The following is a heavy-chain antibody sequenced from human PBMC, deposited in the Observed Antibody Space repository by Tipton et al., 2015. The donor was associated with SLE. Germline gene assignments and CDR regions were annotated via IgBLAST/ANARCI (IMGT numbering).Heavy chain of an antibody. CDR2: ISSSSSYT. CDR1: GFTFSDYY. D-gene: IGHD1-7*01. Sequence: GSLRLSCAASGFTFSDYYMSWIRQAPGKGLEWVSYISSSSSYTNYADSVEGRFTISRDNAKNSLYLQMNSLRAEDTAVYYCARTTGTTGGYYFDYWGQGTLVTVSS. J-gene: IGHJ4*02. CDR3: ARTTGTTGGYYFDY. V-gene: IGHV3-11*03.